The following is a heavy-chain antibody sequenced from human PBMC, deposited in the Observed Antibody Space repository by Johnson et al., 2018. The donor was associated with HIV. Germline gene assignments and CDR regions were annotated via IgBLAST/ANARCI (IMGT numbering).Heavy chain of an antibody. CDR2: ISWDGGST. CDR1: GFNFDDYT. Sequence: VQLVESGGGVVQPGRSLRLSCAASGFNFDDYTMHWVRQAPGKGLEWVSLISWDGGSTYYADSVKGRFTISRDNSKNSLYLQMNSLRTEDTALYYCAKDMGRYSGSYGNYDAFDICGQGTMVTVSS. V-gene: IGHV3-43*01. J-gene: IGHJ3*02. CDR3: AKDMGRYSGSYGNYDAFDI. D-gene: IGHD1-26*01.